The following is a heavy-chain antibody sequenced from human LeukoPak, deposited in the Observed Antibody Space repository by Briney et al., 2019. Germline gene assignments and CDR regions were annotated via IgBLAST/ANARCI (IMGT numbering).Heavy chain of an antibody. V-gene: IGHV3-7*01. D-gene: IGHD3-22*01. CDR1: GFTFSSYW. Sequence: GGSLRLSCAASGFTFSSYWMSWVRQAPGKGLEWVANIKQDGSEKYYVDSVKGRFTISRDNAKNSLYLQMNSLRAEDTAVYYCASLVYYDSSGRSYNWFDPWGQGTLVTVSS. CDR2: IKQDGSEK. CDR3: ASLVYYDSSGRSYNWFDP. J-gene: IGHJ5*02.